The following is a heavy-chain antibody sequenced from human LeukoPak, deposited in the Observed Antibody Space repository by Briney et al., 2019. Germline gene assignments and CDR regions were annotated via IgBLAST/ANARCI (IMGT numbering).Heavy chain of an antibody. Sequence: GGSLRLSCAAFGFTFSSYGMHWVRQAPGKGLEWVANIKQDGSEKYYVDSVKGRFTISRDNAKNSLYLQMNSLRAEDTAVYYCARSYYDSSGYYYEYYFDYWGQGTLVTVSS. D-gene: IGHD3-22*01. J-gene: IGHJ4*02. V-gene: IGHV3-7*01. CDR2: IKQDGSEK. CDR3: ARSYYDSSGYYYEYYFDY. CDR1: GFTFSSYG.